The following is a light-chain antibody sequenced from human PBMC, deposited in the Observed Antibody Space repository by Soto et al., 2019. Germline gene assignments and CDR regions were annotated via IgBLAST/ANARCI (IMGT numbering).Light chain of an antibody. Sequence: DIQMTQSPSTLSASVGDRVTITCRASQSISSWSSWYQQKPGKAPKLLIYDASSLESGVPSRFSGSGSGTEFTLTISSLQPDDFATYYCQQYGGSPLTFGGGTKVDIK. CDR1: QSISSW. V-gene: IGKV1-5*01. CDR2: DAS. CDR3: QQYGGSPLT. J-gene: IGKJ4*01.